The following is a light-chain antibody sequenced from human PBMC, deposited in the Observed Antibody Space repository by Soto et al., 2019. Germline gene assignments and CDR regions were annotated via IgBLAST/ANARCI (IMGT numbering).Light chain of an antibody. V-gene: IGLV2-11*01. J-gene: IGLJ3*02. Sequence: QSALTQPRSVSGSPGQSVTISCSGTSSDVGAYIYVSWYQQHPGKAPKVIIYDVTKRPSGIPGRFSGSKSGNTASLTISGLQDDDEADYYCCSWAGNYTFMFGGGTKLTVL. CDR3: CSWAGNYTFM. CDR2: DVT. CDR1: SSDVGAYIY.